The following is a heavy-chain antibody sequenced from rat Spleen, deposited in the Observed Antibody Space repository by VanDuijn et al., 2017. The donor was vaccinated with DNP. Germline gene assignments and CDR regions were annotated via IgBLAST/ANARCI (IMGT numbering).Heavy chain of an antibody. V-gene: IGHV5-7*01. CDR2: LSYNGGTP. Sequence: EVHLVESGGGLVQPGRSLKLSCAASRFTFSDYYMAWVRQAPTKGLEWVATLSYNGGTPYYRDSVKGRFTISRDNAQSTLYLQMDSLRSEDTATYYCARHRTIMPYYYAMDAWGQGASVTVSS. CDR3: ARHRTIMPYYYAMDA. D-gene: IGHD1-12*01. J-gene: IGHJ4*01. CDR1: RFTFSDYY.